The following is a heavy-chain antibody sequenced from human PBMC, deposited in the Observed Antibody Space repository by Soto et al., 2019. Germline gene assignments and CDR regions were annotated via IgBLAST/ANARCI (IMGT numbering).Heavy chain of an antibody. J-gene: IGHJ4*02. V-gene: IGHV3-74*01. D-gene: IGHD6-19*01. CDR1: GFTFSSYW. CDR3: ARVLNGQWYFDC. CDR2: VNTDETRT. Sequence: EVQLVESGGGLVQPGGSLRLSCGASGFTFSSYWMHWVRQTPGKGLVWVARVNTDETRTSYADSVKGRFTVSRDNAKNTLYLQMNSLRAEDTAVYYCARVLNGQWYFDCWGQGTQVTVSS.